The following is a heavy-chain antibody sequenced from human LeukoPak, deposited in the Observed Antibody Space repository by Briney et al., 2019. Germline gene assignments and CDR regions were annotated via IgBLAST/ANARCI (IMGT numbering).Heavy chain of an antibody. CDR2: ISSSGGTT. J-gene: IGHJ6*02. CDR1: GFTSSDYY. CDR3: ARSNYYTVDV. V-gene: IGHV3-11*01. Sequence: PGRSLRLSCAASGFTSSDYYMTWIRQPPGKGPEWISYISSSGGTTTYVDSVKGRFTISRDNAKNSLYLQMNSLRADDTAVYYCARSNYYTVDVWGQGTTVIVSS.